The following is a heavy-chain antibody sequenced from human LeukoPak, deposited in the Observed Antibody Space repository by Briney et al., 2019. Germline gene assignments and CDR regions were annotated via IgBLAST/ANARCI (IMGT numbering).Heavy chain of an antibody. J-gene: IGHJ4*02. CDR2: IIPILGIA. CDR1: GYTFTGYY. V-gene: IGHV1-69*02. D-gene: IGHD6-13*01. CDR3: ARLNSPGIAAADDY. Sequence: SVKVSCKASGYTFTGYYMHWVRQAPGQGLEWMGRIIPILGIANYAQKFQGRVTITADKSTSTAYMELSSLRSEDTAVYYCARLNSPGIAAADDYWGQGTLVTVPS.